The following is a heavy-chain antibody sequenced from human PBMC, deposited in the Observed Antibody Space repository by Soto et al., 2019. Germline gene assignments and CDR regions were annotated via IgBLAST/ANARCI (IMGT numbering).Heavy chain of an antibody. CDR1: GGSFSGYY. CDR2: INHSGST. D-gene: IGHD6-13*01. CDR3: ARAAGAAAGNFGY. J-gene: IGHJ4*02. V-gene: IGHV4-34*01. Sequence: SETLSLTCAVYGGSFSGYYWSWIRQPPGKGLEWIGEINHSGSTNYNPSLKSRVTISVDTSKNQFSLKLSSVTAADTAVYYCARAAGAAAGNFGYWGQGTLVTVS.